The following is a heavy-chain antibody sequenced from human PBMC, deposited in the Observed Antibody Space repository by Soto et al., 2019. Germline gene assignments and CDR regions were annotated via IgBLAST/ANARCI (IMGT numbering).Heavy chain of an antibody. CDR3: ARHTGYYDILTGYYKAGGFDY. D-gene: IGHD3-9*01. J-gene: IGHJ4*02. CDR1: DGSIGSGVYF. Sequence: PSETLSLTCTVSDGSIGSGVYFWSWVRQPPGKGLEWIGSIYYSGSTYYNPSLKSRVTISVDTSKNQFSLKLSSVTAADTAVYYCARHTGYYDILTGYYKAGGFDYWGQGTLVTRLL. CDR2: IYYSGST. V-gene: IGHV4-39*01.